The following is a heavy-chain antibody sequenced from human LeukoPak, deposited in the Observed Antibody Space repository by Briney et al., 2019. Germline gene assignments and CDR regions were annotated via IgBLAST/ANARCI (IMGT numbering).Heavy chain of an antibody. CDR3: ARDPGTTYRDWYFDL. D-gene: IGHD2/OR15-2a*01. J-gene: IGHJ2*01. Sequence: PGGSLRLSCVSSGFPFCRYWMNWVRQAPGKGLEWVLRISPDGSTTTYADCVEGRFIIPRDNAKDTLYVQMNSLGADDTSVYFCARDPGTTYRDWYFDLWGPGTLVTVSS. CDR2: ISPDGSTT. CDR1: GFPFCRYW. V-gene: IGHV3-74*01.